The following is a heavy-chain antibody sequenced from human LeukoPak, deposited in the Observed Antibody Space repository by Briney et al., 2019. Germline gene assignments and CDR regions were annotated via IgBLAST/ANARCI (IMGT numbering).Heavy chain of an antibody. J-gene: IGHJ4*02. CDR1: GGSFSGYY. CDR2: INHSGST. Sequence: PSETLSLTYAVYGGSFSGYYWSWIRQPPGKGLEWIGEINHSGSTNYNPSLKSRVTISVDTSKNQFALKLSSVTAANTAVYYCARVRSWIQLWLPKYYFDYWGQGTLVTVSS. V-gene: IGHV4-34*01. D-gene: IGHD5-18*01. CDR3: ARVRSWIQLWLPKYYFDY.